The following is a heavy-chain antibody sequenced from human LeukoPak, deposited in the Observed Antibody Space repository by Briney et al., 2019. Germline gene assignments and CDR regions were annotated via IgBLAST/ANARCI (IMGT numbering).Heavy chain of an antibody. CDR3: VKVDT. D-gene: IGHD5-18*01. CDR1: GFTFSSYA. CDR2: ITGSGGST. Sequence: GGSLRLSCAASGFTFSSYAMSWVRQAPGKGLEWVSVITGSGGSTYYAESVKGRFTISRDNSKKTLYLQMDSLSAEDTAVYYCVKVDTWGQGTLVTVSS. J-gene: IGHJ4*02. V-gene: IGHV3-23*01.